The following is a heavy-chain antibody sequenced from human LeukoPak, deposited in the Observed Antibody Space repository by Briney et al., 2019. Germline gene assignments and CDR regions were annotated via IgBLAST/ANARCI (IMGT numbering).Heavy chain of an antibody. CDR2: ISYDGNNK. D-gene: IGHD6-19*01. CDR1: GFTFSSYA. Sequence: GGSLRLSCAASGFTFSSYAMHWVRQAPGKGLEWVAVISYDGNNKYYADSVRGRFTISRDNSKNTPYLQMNSLRAEDTAVYYCARVAVQGSYYYGMDVWGQGTTVTVSS. CDR3: ARVAVQGSYYYGMDV. J-gene: IGHJ6*02. V-gene: IGHV3-30-3*01.